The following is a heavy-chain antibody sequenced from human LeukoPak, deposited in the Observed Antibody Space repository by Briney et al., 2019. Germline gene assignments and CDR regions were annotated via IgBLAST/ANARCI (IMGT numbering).Heavy chain of an antibody. V-gene: IGHV3-23*01. Sequence: GRSLRLSCTASGLTFSSHGMHWVRQAPGKGLEWVSAISGSGGDTYYADSVRGRFTFSRDNSKNTLYLQMNSLRPEDTALYYCAKAVWFGEFDYYFFGLDVWGQGTTVTVSS. CDR2: ISGSGGDT. CDR3: AKAVWFGEFDYYFFGLDV. CDR1: GLTFSSHG. J-gene: IGHJ6*02. D-gene: IGHD3-10*01.